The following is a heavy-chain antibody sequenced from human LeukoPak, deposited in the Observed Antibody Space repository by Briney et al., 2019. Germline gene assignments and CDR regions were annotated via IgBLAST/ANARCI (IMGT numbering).Heavy chain of an antibody. D-gene: IGHD2-2*01. V-gene: IGHV4-59*12. J-gene: IGHJ4*02. CDR1: GGSISSYY. CDR2: IYHSGST. Sequence: PSETLSLTCTVSGGSISSYYWSWIRQPPGKGLEWIGYIYHSGSTYYNPSLKSRVTISVDRSKNQFSLKLSSVTAADTAVYYCARDELGYCSSTRCQRTDYWGQGPLATAPS. CDR3: ARDELGYCSSTRCQRTDY.